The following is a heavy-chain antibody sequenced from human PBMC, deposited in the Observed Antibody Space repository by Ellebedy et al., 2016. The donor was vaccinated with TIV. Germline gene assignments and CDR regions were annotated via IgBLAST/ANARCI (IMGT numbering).Heavy chain of an antibody. CDR2: IYYSGST. J-gene: IGHJ4*02. D-gene: IGHD6-13*01. Sequence: SETLSLTCTVSGGSIRSYYWGWIRQPPGKGLEWIGSIYYSGSTYYNPSLKSRVTISVDTSKNQFSLKLSSVTAADTAVYYCARHSGSSSWYVYYFDYWGQGTLVTVSS. CDR3: ARHSGSSSWYVYYFDY. V-gene: IGHV4-39*01. CDR1: GGSIRSYY.